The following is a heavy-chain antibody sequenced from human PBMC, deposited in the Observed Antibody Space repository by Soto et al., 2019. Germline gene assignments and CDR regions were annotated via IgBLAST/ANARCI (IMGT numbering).Heavy chain of an antibody. D-gene: IGHD3-9*01. V-gene: IGHV3-30*18. Sequence: QVQLVESGGGVDQPGRSLRLSCAASGFTFSSYGMHWVRQAPGKGLEWVAVISYDGSNKYYADSVKGRFTISRDNSKNTLYLQLNSMRAEDTAVYYCAKDPRLDILTGQFDYWGQGTLVTVSS. CDR2: ISYDGSNK. CDR3: AKDPRLDILTGQFDY. CDR1: GFTFSSYG. J-gene: IGHJ4*02.